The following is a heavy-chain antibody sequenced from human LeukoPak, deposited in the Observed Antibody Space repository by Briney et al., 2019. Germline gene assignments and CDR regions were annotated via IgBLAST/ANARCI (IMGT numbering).Heavy chain of an antibody. Sequence: PSETLSLTCTVSGGSISSSSYYWGWIRQPPGKGLEWIGSIYYSGSTYYNPSLKSRVTMSVDTSKNQFSLKLSSVAAADTAVYYCARHPVEGRADTANWFDPWGQGTLVTVSS. CDR1: GGSISSSSYY. D-gene: IGHD5-18*01. J-gene: IGHJ5*02. CDR3: ARHPVEGRADTANWFDP. V-gene: IGHV4-39*01. CDR2: IYYSGST.